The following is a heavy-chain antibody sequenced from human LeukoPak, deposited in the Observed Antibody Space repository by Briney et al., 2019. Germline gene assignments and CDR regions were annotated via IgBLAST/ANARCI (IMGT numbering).Heavy chain of an antibody. CDR1: GFTFSSYA. CDR2: ISGSGGST. Sequence: PGGSLRLSCAASGFTFSSYAMSWVRQAPGKGLEWVSAISGSGGSTYYADSVKGRFTISRDNAKNSLYLQMNSLRAEDTAVYYCARDSIVVVPAAIWYFDYWGQGTLVTVSS. V-gene: IGHV3-23*01. CDR3: ARDSIVVVPAAIWYFDY. D-gene: IGHD2-2*02. J-gene: IGHJ4*02.